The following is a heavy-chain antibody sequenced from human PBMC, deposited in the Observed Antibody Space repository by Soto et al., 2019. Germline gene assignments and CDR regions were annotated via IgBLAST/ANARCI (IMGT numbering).Heavy chain of an antibody. J-gene: IGHJ6*02. CDR2: IYYSGST. V-gene: IGHV4-31*03. Sequence: QVQLQESGPGLVKPSQTLSLTCTVSGGSISSGGYYWSWIRQHPGKGLEWIGYIYYSGSTYYNPSLKSRVTISVDTSKNQFSLKLSSVTAADTAVYYCARDSSGYHWYYGMDVWGQGTTVTVSS. CDR3: ARDSSGYHWYYGMDV. D-gene: IGHD3-22*01. CDR1: GGSISSGGYY.